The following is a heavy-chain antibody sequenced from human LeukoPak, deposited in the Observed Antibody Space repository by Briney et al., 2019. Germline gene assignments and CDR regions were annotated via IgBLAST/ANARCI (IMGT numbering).Heavy chain of an antibody. J-gene: IGHJ5*02. CDR1: GGSFSGYY. V-gene: IGHV4-34*01. Sequence: SETLSLTCAVYGGSFSGYYWSWIRQPPGKGLEWIGEINHSGSTNYNTSLKSRVTISVDTSKTQFSLKLTSVTAADTAVHYCARGFIVVVPAATLSYRPGRGSNWFDPWGQGTLVTVSS. CDR3: ARGFIVVVPAATLSYRPGRGSNWFDP. D-gene: IGHD2-2*01. CDR2: INHSGST.